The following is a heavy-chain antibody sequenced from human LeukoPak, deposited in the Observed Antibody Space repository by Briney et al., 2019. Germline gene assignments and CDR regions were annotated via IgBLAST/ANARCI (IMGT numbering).Heavy chain of an antibody. V-gene: IGHV3-23*01. J-gene: IGHJ6*03. D-gene: IGHD1-1*01. Sequence: GGSLRLSCAGSGFTFNSYAMSWVRQAPGKGLEWVCGIRGSGSETFYADSVKGRFSISRDNSKNTLYLQMNSLRGEDTAVYYCARHPYNWNDGGYYYYYMDVWGKGTTVTVSS. CDR2: IRGSGSET. CDR1: GFTFNSYA. CDR3: ARHPYNWNDGGYYYYYMDV.